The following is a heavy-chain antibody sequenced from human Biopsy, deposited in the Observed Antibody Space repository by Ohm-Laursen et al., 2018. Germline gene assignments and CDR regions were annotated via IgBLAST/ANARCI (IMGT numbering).Heavy chain of an antibody. CDR1: GFTFNNYG. D-gene: IGHD5-18*01. Sequence: LSLTCAASGFTFNNYGMQWVRQAPGKGLEWVAFIFYDGSNTYYADSVKGRFTISRDNSRDTPYLQMSSLRAEDTAVYYCAKDRYNYTPIGGFSMDVWGQGTTVTVSS. J-gene: IGHJ6*02. CDR3: AKDRYNYTPIGGFSMDV. CDR2: IFYDGSNT. V-gene: IGHV3-30*18.